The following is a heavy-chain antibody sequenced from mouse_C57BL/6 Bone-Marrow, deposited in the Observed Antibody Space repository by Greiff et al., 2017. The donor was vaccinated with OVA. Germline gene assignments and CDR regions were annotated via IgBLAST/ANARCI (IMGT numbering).Heavy chain of an antibody. CDR1: GYTFTSYW. V-gene: IGHV1-5*01. J-gene: IGHJ2*01. D-gene: IGHD1-1*01. Sequence: EVQLQQSGTVLARPGASVKMSCKTSGYTFTSYWMHWVKQRPGQGLEWMGAIYPGNSDTSYNQKFKGKAKLTAVTSASTAYMELRSLTTEDSAVYYCTRPASSDGNWGQGTTLTVSS. CDR3: TRPASSDGN. CDR2: IYPGNSDT.